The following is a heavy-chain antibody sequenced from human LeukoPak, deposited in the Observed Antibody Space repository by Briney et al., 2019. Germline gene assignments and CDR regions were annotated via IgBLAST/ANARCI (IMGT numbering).Heavy chain of an antibody. Sequence: GGSLRLSCAASGLTFSNHGMNWVRQAPGKGLEWVSGISPSGDITYYADSVKGRFTISRDNSKNTLYLQMNSLRVEDTAVYYCATTAVDRPIDYWGQGTLVTVSS. CDR3: ATTAVDRPIDY. J-gene: IGHJ4*02. D-gene: IGHD6-19*01. CDR1: GLTFSNHG. CDR2: ISPSGDIT. V-gene: IGHV3-23*01.